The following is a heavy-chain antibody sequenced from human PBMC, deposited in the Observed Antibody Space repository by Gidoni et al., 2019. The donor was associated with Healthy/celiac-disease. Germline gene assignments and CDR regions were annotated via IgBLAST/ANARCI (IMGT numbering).Heavy chain of an antibody. J-gene: IGHJ4*02. CDR3: ARDPDYGGNSAGY. CDR1: GGSFSGYY. Sequence: CAVYGGSFSGYYWSWIRQPPGKGLEWIGEINHSGSTNYNPSLKSRVTISVDTSKNQFSLKLSPVTAADTAVYYCARDPDYGGNSAGYWGQGTLVTVSS. CDR2: INHSGST. D-gene: IGHD4-17*01. V-gene: IGHV4-34*01.